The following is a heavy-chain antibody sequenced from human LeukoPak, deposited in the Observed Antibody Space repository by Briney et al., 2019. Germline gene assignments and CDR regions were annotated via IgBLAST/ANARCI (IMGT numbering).Heavy chain of an antibody. V-gene: IGHV3-74*01. CDR2: INSDGSST. J-gene: IGHJ4*02. CDR3: TRDYSYGSFDY. CDR1: GFTLSNFW. Sequence: GGSLRLSCAASGFTLSNFWMHWVLQAPGKGLVWVSRINSDGSSTSYADSVKGRFTISRDNAKNTLYLQMNSLRAEDTAVYYCTRDYSYGSFDYWGQGTLVTVSS. D-gene: IGHD5-18*01.